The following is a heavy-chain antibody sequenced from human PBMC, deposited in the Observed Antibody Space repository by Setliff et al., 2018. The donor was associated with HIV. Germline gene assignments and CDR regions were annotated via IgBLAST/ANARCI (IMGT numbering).Heavy chain of an antibody. CDR3: ARRAGYTSSWYREDYFYMDV. CDR2: VGTAGDT. J-gene: IGHJ6*03. D-gene: IGHD6-13*01. V-gene: IGHV3-13*01. CDR1: GFTFNNYD. Sequence: QPGGSLRLSCAASGFTFNNYDMHWVRQASGKGLEWVSTVGTAGDTYYPGSVKGRFTISRENARDSLYLQMNSLRAGDTAVYYCARRAGYTSSWYREDYFYMDVWGKGTTVTVSS.